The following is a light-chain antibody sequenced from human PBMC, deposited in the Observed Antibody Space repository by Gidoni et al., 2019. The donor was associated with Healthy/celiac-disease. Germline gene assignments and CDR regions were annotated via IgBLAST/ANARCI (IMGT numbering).Light chain of an antibody. J-gene: IGLJ3*02. V-gene: IGLV3-25*03. CDR2: KDS. CDR3: QSADSSGTYAV. CDR1: ALPKQY. Sequence: SYELTQPPSVSVSPGQTARITCPGDALPKQYAYWYQQKPGQAPVLVIYKDSERPSGIPERFSGYSSGTTVTLTISGVQAEDEADYYCQSADSSGTYAVFGGGTKLTVL.